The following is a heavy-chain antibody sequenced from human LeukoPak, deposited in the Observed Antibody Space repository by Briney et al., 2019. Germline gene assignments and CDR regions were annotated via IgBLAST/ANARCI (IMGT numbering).Heavy chain of an antibody. D-gene: IGHD3-10*01. CDR3: AREARDFDY. Sequence: GGSLRLSCAASGFTFSSYSMNWVRQAPGKGLEWVSSISSSSSYIHYADSVKGRFTISRDNAKNSLYLQMNSLRAEDTAVYYCAREARDFDYWGQGTLVTVSS. CDR2: ISSSSSYI. V-gene: IGHV3-21*01. CDR1: GFTFSSYS. J-gene: IGHJ4*02.